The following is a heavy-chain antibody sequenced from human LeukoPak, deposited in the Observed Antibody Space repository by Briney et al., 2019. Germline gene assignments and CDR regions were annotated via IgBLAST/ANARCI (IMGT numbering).Heavy chain of an antibody. CDR2: INHSGSA. CDR3: ATYIVGATQD. V-gene: IGHV4-34*01. D-gene: IGHD1-26*01. J-gene: IGHJ4*02. CDR1: GGSFSGYY. Sequence: SETLSLTCAVYGGSFSGYYWSWIRQPPGKGLEWIGEINHSGSANYNPSLKSRVTISVDTSKNQFSLKLSSVTAADTAVYYCATYIVGATQDWGQGTLVTVSS.